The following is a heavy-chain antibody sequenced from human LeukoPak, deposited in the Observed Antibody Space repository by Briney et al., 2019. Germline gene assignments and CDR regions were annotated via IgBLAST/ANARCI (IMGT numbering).Heavy chain of an antibody. Sequence: PGGSLRLSCAASGFTFSSYGMHWVRQAPGKGLEWVAVISYDGSNKYYADSVEGRFTISRDNSKNTLYLQMNSLRAEDTAVYYCAKDRTFDYWGQGTLVTVSS. CDR1: GFTFSSYG. V-gene: IGHV3-30*18. CDR2: ISYDGSNK. J-gene: IGHJ4*02. D-gene: IGHD2-8*01. CDR3: AKDRTFDY.